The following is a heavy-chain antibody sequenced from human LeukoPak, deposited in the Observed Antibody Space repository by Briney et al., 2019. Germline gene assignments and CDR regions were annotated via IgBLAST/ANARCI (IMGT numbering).Heavy chain of an antibody. CDR1: GGTFSSYT. D-gene: IGHD3-3*01. V-gene: IGHV1-69*02. CDR2: IIPILGVA. J-gene: IGHJ3*02. Sequence: SVKVSCKASGGTFSSYTISWVRQAPGQGLEWMGRIIPILGVANYAQKFQGRVTITADKSTSTAYMELSSLRSEDTAVYYCARGGGLRFLSAFDIWGQGTMVTVSS. CDR3: ARGGGLRFLSAFDI.